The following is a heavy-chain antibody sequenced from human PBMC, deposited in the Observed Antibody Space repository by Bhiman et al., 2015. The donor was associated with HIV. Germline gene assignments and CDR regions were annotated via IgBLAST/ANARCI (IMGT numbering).Heavy chain of an antibody. CDR1: GFTFSSYI. J-gene: IGHJ4*02. CDR3: AREDRLPFDS. V-gene: IGHV3-21*01. D-gene: IGHD4-11*01. Sequence: EVQLVESGGGLVKPGGSLRLSCAASGFTFSSYIMNWVRQAPGKGLEWVSSISSSSSHIYYADSVKGRFTISRDNAKNSLYLQMDSLRAEDTAVYYCAREDRLPFDSWGQGTLVTVSS. CDR2: ISSSSSHI.